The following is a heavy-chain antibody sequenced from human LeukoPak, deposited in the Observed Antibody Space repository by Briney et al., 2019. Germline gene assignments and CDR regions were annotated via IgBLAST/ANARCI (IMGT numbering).Heavy chain of an antibody. CDR3: AREVAVPPPFDY. Sequence: PSETLSLTCTVSGGSISSGGYYWSWIRQPPGKGLEWIGYIYHSGSTYYNPSLKSRVTISVDRSKNQFSLKLSSVTAADTAVYSWAREVAVPPPFDYGAQGTLAPSSS. V-gene: IGHV4-30-2*01. D-gene: IGHD6-19*01. CDR2: IYHSGST. CDR1: GGSISSGGYY. J-gene: IGHJ4*02.